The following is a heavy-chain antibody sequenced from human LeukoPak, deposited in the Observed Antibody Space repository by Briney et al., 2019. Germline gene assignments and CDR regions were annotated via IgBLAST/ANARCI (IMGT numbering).Heavy chain of an antibody. D-gene: IGHD2-15*01. Sequence: GESLKISCKSSGYSYTSYWIGWVRRMPGKGLEWMGIIYPGDSDTRYSRSFQGQVTISADKSLRTAYLQWRSLKASDTGIYFCARLGGPHSPFDNWGQGTRVIVSS. CDR2: IYPGDSDT. V-gene: IGHV5-51*01. CDR1: GYSYTSYW. CDR3: ARLGGPHSPFDN. J-gene: IGHJ4*02.